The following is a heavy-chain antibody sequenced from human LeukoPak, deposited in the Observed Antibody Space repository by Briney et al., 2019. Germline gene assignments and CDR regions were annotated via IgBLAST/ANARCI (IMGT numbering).Heavy chain of an antibody. J-gene: IGHJ5*02. CDR1: GGSFSGYY. CDR3: ARRGSSGYYSNWFDP. Sequence: SETLSLTCAVYGGSFSGYYWSWIRQPPGKGLEWIGEINHSGSTNYNPSLKSRVTISVDTSKNQFSLKLSSVTAADTAVYYCARRGSSGYYSNWFDPWGQGTLVTVSS. V-gene: IGHV4-34*01. CDR2: INHSGST. D-gene: IGHD3-22*01.